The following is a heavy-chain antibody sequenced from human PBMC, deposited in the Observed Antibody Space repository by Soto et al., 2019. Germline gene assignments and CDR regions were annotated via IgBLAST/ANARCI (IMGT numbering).Heavy chain of an antibody. D-gene: IGHD3-3*01. V-gene: IGHV1-8*01. Sequence: ASVKVSCKASGYTFTSYDINWVRQATGQGLEWMGWMNPNSGNTGYAQKFQGRVTMTRNTSISTAYMELSSLRSEDTAVYYCARDPPEDFWSGYIWFDPWGQGTLVTVSS. CDR3: ARDPPEDFWSGYIWFDP. CDR1: GYTFTSYD. CDR2: MNPNSGNT. J-gene: IGHJ5*02.